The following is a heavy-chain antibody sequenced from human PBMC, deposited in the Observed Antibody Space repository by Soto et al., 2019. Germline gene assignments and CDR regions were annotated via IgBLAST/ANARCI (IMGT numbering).Heavy chain of an antibody. V-gene: IGHV3-30*18. J-gene: IGHJ4*02. D-gene: IGHD1-26*01. Sequence: QVQLVESGGGVVQPGRSLRLSCAASGFTFSSYGMHWVRQAPGKGLEWVAVISYDGSNKYYADSVKGRFTISRDNSKNTLYLQINSLRAEDTAVYYCAKDVGSPQGIFDYWGQGTLVTVSS. CDR1: GFTFSSYG. CDR2: ISYDGSNK. CDR3: AKDVGSPQGIFDY.